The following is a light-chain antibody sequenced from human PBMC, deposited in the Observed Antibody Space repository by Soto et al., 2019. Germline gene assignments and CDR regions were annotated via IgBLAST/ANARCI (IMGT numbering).Light chain of an antibody. CDR1: QILPTND. J-gene: IGKJ2*01. Sequence: ENVLTQSPGTLSLGPGERAALSCRASQILPTNDVAWYHQKPGQAPRLLIYGASKRATGIPDRFTGSGSGTDFTLTIDKLEPEDFAVYYCQRYGDSGTFGQGTKLEIK. CDR3: QRYGDSGT. V-gene: IGKV3-20*01. CDR2: GAS.